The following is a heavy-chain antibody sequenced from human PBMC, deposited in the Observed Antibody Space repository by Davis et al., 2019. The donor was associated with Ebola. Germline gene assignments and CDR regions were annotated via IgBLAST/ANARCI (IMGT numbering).Heavy chain of an antibody. CDR3: ARDFRVGYYDSSGSPYYYYGMDV. Sequence: ASVKVSCKASGYTFTSYGISWVRQAPGQGLEWMGWISAYNGNTNYAQKLQGRVTMTTDTSTSTAYMELRSLRSDDTAVYYCARDFRVGYYDSSGSPYYYYGMDVWGQGTTVTVSS. D-gene: IGHD3-22*01. V-gene: IGHV1-18*01. CDR1: GYTFTSYG. CDR2: ISAYNGNT. J-gene: IGHJ6*02.